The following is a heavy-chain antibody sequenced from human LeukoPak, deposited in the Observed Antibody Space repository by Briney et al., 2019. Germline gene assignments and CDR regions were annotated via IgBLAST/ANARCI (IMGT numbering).Heavy chain of an antibody. V-gene: IGHV1-2*04. CDR1: GYTFTGYY. J-gene: IGHJ6*02. D-gene: IGHD5-12*01. Sequence: GASVKVSCKASGYTFTGYYMHWVRQAPGQGLEWMGWINPNSGGTNYARKFQDWVTLTRDTSISTAYMELSRLRSDDTAVYYCARGGFSGYESAYYYYGMGVWGQGTTVTVSS. CDR2: INPNSGGT. CDR3: ARGGFSGYESAYYYYGMGV.